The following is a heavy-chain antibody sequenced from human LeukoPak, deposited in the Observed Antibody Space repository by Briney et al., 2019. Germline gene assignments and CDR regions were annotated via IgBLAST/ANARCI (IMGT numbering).Heavy chain of an antibody. V-gene: IGHV4-39*01. Sequence: PSETLSLTCTVSGGSISSSSYYWGWIRQPPGKGLEWIGSIYYSGSTYYNPSLKSRVTISVDTSKNQFSLKLSSVTAADTAVYYCARGYYGSGSYYLFDYWGQGTLVTVSS. CDR1: GGSISSSSYY. J-gene: IGHJ4*02. CDR2: IYYSGST. D-gene: IGHD3-10*01. CDR3: ARGYYGSGSYYLFDY.